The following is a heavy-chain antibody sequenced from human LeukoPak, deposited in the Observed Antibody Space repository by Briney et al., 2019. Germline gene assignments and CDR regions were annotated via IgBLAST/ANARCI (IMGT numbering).Heavy chain of an antibody. J-gene: IGHJ5*02. V-gene: IGHV4-59*11. Sequence: SETLSLTCNVSGGSITSHSWNWIRQSPGKGLEWIGYTYYSGATNYSPSLKSRVTISLDTSKSQISLKLKSVTAADTAVYFCARDAGMAGHPPGNWFDPWGQGTLVTVSS. D-gene: IGHD6-13*01. CDR3: ARDAGMAGHPPGNWFDP. CDR1: GGSITSHS. CDR2: TYYSGAT.